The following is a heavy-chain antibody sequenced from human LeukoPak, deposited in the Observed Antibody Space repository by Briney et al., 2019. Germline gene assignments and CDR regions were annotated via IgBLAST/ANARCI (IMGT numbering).Heavy chain of an antibody. CDR2: ISAYNGNT. J-gene: IGHJ3*02. CDR1: GYTFTSYG. V-gene: IGHV1-18*01. D-gene: IGHD3-10*01. Sequence: ASVTVSCKASGYTFTSYGISWVRQAPGQGLEWMGWISAYNGNTNYAQKLQGRVTMTTDTSTSTAYMELRSLRSDDTAVYHCARGGITMVRGVIINEFLADAFDIWGQGTMVTVSS. CDR3: ARGGITMVRGVIINEFLADAFDI.